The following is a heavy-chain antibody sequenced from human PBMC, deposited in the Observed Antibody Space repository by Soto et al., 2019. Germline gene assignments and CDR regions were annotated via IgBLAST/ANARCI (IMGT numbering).Heavy chain of an antibody. D-gene: IGHD6-19*01. V-gene: IGHV4-4*07. CDR1: GVSIITHD. Sequence: VAGVSIITHDGGWIRKPAGKGLEWIGRMHTSGSTNYNPSLKSRVSMSVDTSKNHFSLTVSAVTAADTAIYYCSRDAAVPGETERLDYCCHGTLVTAFS. CDR3: SRDAAVPGETERLDY. J-gene: IGHJ4*01. CDR2: MHTSGST.